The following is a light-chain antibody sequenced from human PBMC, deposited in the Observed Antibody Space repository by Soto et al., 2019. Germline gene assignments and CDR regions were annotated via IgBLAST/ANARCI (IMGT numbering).Light chain of an antibody. J-gene: IGLJ2*01. CDR3: QVWDSSSHHVL. Sequence: SYELTQPPSVSVAPGKTARITCGGNNIGSKSVQWYQQKPGQAPVLVIYYDFDRPSGIPDRFSGSNSGNTATLTTSGVETGDEADFYCQVWDSSSHHVLFGGGTKLTVL. V-gene: IGLV3-21*04. CDR2: YDF. CDR1: NIGSKS.